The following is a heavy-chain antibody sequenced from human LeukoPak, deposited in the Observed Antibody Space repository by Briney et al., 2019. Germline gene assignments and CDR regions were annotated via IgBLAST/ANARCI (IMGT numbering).Heavy chain of an antibody. J-gene: IGHJ5*02. D-gene: IGHD6-6*01. CDR3: AKVIAARPA. Sequence: GSLRLSCATSGFTFRNYWMSWVRQAPGKGLQWVANIKQDGSQKYYVDSVKGRFTISRDNAKNSLYLQMDSLRAEDTAVYYCAKVIAARPAWGQGTLVTVSS. CDR1: GFTFRNYW. V-gene: IGHV3-7*05. CDR2: IKQDGSQK.